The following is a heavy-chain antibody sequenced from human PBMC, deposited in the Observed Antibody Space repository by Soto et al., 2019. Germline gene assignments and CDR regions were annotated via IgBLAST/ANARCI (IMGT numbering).Heavy chain of an antibody. Sequence: QVQLQQWGAGLVKPSETLSLSCAVYGQSFSGHSWAWIRQPPGKGLEWIGEINESGSTYYNPSLRSLVTIPTDTSKNQFSLKLTSVSAADTAAYFCARGSGIVALPGELEDVNYDYWGQGTLVNVSS. CDR1: GQSFSGHS. D-gene: IGHD1-1*01. V-gene: IGHV4-34*01. J-gene: IGHJ4*02. CDR2: INESGST. CDR3: ARGSGIVALPGELEDVNYDY.